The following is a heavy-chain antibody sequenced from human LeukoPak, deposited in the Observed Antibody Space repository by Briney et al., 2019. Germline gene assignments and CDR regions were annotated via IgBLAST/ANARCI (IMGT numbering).Heavy chain of an antibody. CDR1: GFIFTDYW. V-gene: IGHV3-74*01. D-gene: IGHD6-19*01. CDR3: AREAVAGIRIWFDP. J-gene: IGHJ5*02. CDR2: ISGDGRGT. Sequence: PGGSLRLSCAASGFIFTDYWMHWVRQGPGKELVWVARISGDGRGTTYADSVKGRFTISRDNSKNTLYLQMNSLRAEDTAVYYCAREAVAGIRIWFDPWGQGTLVTVSS.